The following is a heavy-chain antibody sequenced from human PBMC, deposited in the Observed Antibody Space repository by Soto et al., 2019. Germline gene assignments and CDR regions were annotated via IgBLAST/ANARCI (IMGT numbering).Heavy chain of an antibody. CDR2: IYYSGST. V-gene: IGHV4-31*03. J-gene: IGHJ6*02. CDR1: GGYISSGGYY. CDR3: ARDYFRGYSGYDSRDYYYYGMDV. Sequence: SETLSLTCTVSGGYISSGGYYWSWIRQHPGKGLEWIGYIYYSGSTYYNPSLKSRVTISVDTSKNQFSLKLSSVTAADTAVYYCARDYFRGYSGYDSRDYYYYGMDVWGQGTTVTVSS. D-gene: IGHD5-12*01.